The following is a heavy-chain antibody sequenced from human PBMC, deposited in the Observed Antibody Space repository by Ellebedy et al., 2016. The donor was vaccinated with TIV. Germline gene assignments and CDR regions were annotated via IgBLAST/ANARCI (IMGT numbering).Heavy chain of an antibody. CDR1: GYTFTNYY. D-gene: IGHD1-1*01. CDR2: INPSSSLK. Sequence: ASVKVSCXASGYTFTNYYIHWVRQAPGQGLVWMGKINPSSSLKRYAKKFQGRVTMTRDTSTSTLYMELSSLRSEDTAVYYCLRDLNWIFGDVWGQGTLVTVSS. CDR3: LRDLNWIFGDV. J-gene: IGHJ4*02. V-gene: IGHV1-46*01.